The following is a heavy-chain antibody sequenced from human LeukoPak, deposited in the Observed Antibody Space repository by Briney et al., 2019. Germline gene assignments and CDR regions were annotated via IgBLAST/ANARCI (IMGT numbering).Heavy chain of an antibody. CDR3: LRGVEPLVANTFSY. J-gene: IGHJ4*02. CDR1: GFTVITNH. D-gene: IGHD1-14*01. V-gene: IGHV3-53*01. CDR2: LYSDGNT. Sequence: GGSLRLSCAPWGFTVITNHRTWPRQAPGKGLEWGSVLYSDGNTKYSDSVQGPFTISKDNSKNTRDLGMKHLDTEDTACNYVLRGVEPLVANTFSYCGQGTLVTVSS.